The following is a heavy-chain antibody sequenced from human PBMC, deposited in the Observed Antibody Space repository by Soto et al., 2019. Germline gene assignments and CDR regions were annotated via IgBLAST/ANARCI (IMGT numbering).Heavy chain of an antibody. CDR2: ISAYNGNT. V-gene: IGHV1-18*01. D-gene: IGHD2-2*01. CDR1: GYTFTSYG. CDR3: ARDGRGGPYCSSTSCFDTAFDI. J-gene: IGHJ3*02. Sequence: ASVKVSCKASGYTFTSYGISWVRQAPGQGLEWMGWISAYNGNTNYAQKLQGRVTMTTDTSTSTAYMELRSLRSDDTAVYYCARDGRGGPYCSSTSCFDTAFDIWGQGTMVTVS.